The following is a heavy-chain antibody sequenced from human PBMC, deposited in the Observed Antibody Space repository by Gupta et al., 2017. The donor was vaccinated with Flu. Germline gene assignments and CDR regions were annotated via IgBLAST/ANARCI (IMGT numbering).Heavy chain of an antibody. V-gene: IGHV3-48*03. CDR1: GFTFSSYE. Sequence: VQPGGSLRLSCAASGFTFSSYEMNWVRQAPGKGLEWVSYISSSGSTIYYADSVKGRFTISRDNAKNSLYLQMNSLRAEDTAVYYCFSSDDAFDIWGQGTMVTVSS. CDR2: ISSSGSTI. CDR3: FSSDDAFDI. J-gene: IGHJ3*02.